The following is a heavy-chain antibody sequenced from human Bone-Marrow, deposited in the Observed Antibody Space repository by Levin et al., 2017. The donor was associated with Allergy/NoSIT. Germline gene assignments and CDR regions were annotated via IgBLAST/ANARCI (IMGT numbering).Heavy chain of an antibody. CDR3: ARELPAACKFDY. CDR2: VAPGNGAT. CDR1: GYTFVTYY. V-gene: IGHV1-46*01. Sequence: ASVKVSCKASGYTFVTYYIHWVRQAPGQGPEWMGMVAPGNGATNYAQKFRGRVTMTRDTSTNMVYMDLSGLTSEDTAVYYCARELPAACKFDYWGPGTLVSVSS. D-gene: IGHD6-13*01. J-gene: IGHJ4*02.